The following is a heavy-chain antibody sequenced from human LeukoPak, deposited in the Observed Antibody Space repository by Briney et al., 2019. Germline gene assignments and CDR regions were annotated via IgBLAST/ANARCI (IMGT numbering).Heavy chain of an antibody. J-gene: IGHJ4*02. D-gene: IGHD6-19*01. CDR2: ISSSSSTI. Sequence: GGSLRLSCAASGFTFSSYSMNWVRQAPGKGLEWVSYISSSSSTIYYADSVKGRFTISRDNAKNSLYLQMNSLRAEDTAVYYCARWRTRIVVAGMDYWGQGTLVTVSS. CDR1: GFTFSSYS. CDR3: ARWRTRIVVAGMDY. V-gene: IGHV3-48*01.